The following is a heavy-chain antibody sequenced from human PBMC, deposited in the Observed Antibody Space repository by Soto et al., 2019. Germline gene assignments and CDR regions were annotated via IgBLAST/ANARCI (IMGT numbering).Heavy chain of an antibody. CDR3: ASRSVSAPFYFDS. CDR2: IYYSGSI. V-gene: IGHV4-59*01. Sequence: QVQLQESGPGLVKSSETLSLTCTVSGGSISSYYWSWIRQPPGKGLGWIGYIYYSGSINYNPSLKSRITISADTSNNQISLSLSSVTAADTAVYYCASRSVSAPFYFDSWGQGTLVTVSS. J-gene: IGHJ4*02. CDR1: GGSISSYY. D-gene: IGHD3-10*01.